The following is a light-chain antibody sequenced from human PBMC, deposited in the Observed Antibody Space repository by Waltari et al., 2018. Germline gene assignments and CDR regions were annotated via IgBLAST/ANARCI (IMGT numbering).Light chain of an antibody. CDR2: EDN. J-gene: IGLJ3*02. Sequence: QSVLTQAPSVSAAPGQTVTIPCSGPTPNIGTNYVSWYQQLPGAAPKIVIYEDNRRPSGIPDRFSGSKSGASATLGITGLQTGDEADYYCGSWDSSLGIGVLGGGTRLTVL. CDR3: GSWDSSLGIGV. V-gene: IGLV1-51*01. CDR1: TPNIGTNY.